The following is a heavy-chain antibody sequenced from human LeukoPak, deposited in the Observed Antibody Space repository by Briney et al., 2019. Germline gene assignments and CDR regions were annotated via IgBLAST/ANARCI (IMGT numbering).Heavy chain of an antibody. J-gene: IGHJ4*02. V-gene: IGHV3-30*03. CDR2: ISYDGSNK. CDR1: GFTFSSYG. Sequence: GGSLRLSCAASGFTFSSYGMHWVRQAPGKGLEWVAVISYDGSNKYYADSVKGRFTISRDNAKNSLYLQMNSLRAEDTAVYYCARFALKTPPTDWGQGTLVTVSS. CDR3: ARFALKTPPTD.